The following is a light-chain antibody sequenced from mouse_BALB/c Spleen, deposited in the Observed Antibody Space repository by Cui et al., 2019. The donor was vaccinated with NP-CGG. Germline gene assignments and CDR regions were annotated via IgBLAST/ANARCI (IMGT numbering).Light chain of an antibody. V-gene: IGLV1*01. CDR2: GTN. CDR3: II. Sequence: QAFVTEESALTTSRCDTVTLTSRSNTGTVTTSNYANWVQEKPDHLFTGLIGGTNNRAPGVPARFSGSLIGDKAAITITCAQTEDGAIYFSIIFGSGSKVTVL. J-gene: IGLJ3*01. CDR1: TGTVTTSNY.